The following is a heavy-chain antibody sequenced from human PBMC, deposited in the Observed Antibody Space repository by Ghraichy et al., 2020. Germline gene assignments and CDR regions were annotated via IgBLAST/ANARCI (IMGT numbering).Heavy chain of an antibody. V-gene: IGHV4-34*01. CDR3: ARIKIQGYCSSTSCSAGYYYGMDV. J-gene: IGHJ6*02. D-gene: IGHD2-2*01. CDR2: INHSGST. Sequence: SETLSLTCAVYGGSFSGYYWSWIRQPPGKGLEWIGEINHSGSTNYNPSLKSRVTISVDTSKNQFSLKLSSLTAADTAVYYCARIKIQGYCSSTSCSAGYYYGMDVWGQGTTVTVSS. CDR1: GGSFSGYY.